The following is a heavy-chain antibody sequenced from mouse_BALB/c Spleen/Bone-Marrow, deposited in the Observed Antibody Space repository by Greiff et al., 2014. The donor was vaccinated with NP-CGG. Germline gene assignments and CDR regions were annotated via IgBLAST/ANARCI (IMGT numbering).Heavy chain of an antibody. V-gene: IGHV5-9-4*01. Sequence: EVQRVESGGGLVKPGGSLKLSCAASGFTFSSYAMSWVRQSPEKRLEWVAEISSGGSYTYYPDTVTGRFTISRDNAKNTLYLEMSSLRSEDTAMYYCARDSSGYFDYWGQGTTLTVPS. CDR2: ISSGGSYT. J-gene: IGHJ2*01. D-gene: IGHD3-1*01. CDR3: ARDSSGYFDY. CDR1: GFTFSSYA.